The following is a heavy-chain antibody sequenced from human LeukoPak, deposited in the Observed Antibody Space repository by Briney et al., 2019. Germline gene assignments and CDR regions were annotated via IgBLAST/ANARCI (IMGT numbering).Heavy chain of an antibody. Sequence: GASVKVSCKASGYTFTSYYMHWVRQAPGQGLEWMGGIIPIFGTANYAQKFQGRVTITADESTSTAYMELSSLRSEDTAVYYCARVGSPDSGSYYSDAFDIWGQGTMVIVSS. J-gene: IGHJ3*02. CDR2: IIPIFGTA. CDR1: GYTFTSYY. D-gene: IGHD1-26*01. V-gene: IGHV1-69*13. CDR3: ARVGSPDSGSYYSDAFDI.